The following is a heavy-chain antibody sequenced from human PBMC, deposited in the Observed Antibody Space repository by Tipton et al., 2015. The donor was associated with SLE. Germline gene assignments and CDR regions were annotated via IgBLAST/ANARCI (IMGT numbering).Heavy chain of an antibody. CDR1: GVSINNGYYY. V-gene: IGHV4-61*01. CDR3: ARVPFTMTHDY. D-gene: IGHD3-22*01. CDR2: IYYSGST. Sequence: TLSLTCSVSGVSINNGYYYWSWIRQHPGRGLEWIGYIYYSGSTNYNPSLKSRVTISVDTSKNQFSLKLSSVTAADTAVYYCARVPFTMTHDYWGQGTLVTVSS. J-gene: IGHJ4*02.